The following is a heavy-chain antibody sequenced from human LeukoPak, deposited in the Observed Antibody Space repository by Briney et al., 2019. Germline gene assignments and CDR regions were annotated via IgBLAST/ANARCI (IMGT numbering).Heavy chain of an antibody. D-gene: IGHD3-22*01. Sequence: GGSLRLSCAASGFTFSTYAMHWLRQAPGKGLEWVTVISYDGSNTYYPDSVKGRFTISRDNAKNSLYLQMNSLRAEDTAVYYCARSEPVTMIVVVRRPLDYWGQGTLVTVSS. V-gene: IGHV3-30*04. J-gene: IGHJ4*02. CDR3: ARSEPVTMIVVVRRPLDY. CDR1: GFTFSTYA. CDR2: ISYDGSNT.